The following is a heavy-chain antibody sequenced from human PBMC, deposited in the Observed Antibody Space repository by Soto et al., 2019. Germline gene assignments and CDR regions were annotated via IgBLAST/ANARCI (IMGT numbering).Heavy chain of an antibody. Sequence: SETLSLTCAVYGGSFSGYYWSWVRQSPGKGLEWIGGINPTGGTNYNPSLKSRVTISVDTSKDQFSLQLSSVTAADTAVYYCARTRATPASRNLDYWGQGTLVTVSS. CDR1: GGSFSGYY. D-gene: IGHD1-1*01. CDR3: ARTRATPASRNLDY. CDR2: INPTGGT. J-gene: IGHJ4*02. V-gene: IGHV4-34*01.